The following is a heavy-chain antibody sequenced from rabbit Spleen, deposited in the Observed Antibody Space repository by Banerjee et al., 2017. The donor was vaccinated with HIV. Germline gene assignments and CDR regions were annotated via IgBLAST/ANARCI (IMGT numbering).Heavy chain of an antibody. CDR1: GFSFSYIDY. CDR2: INAATGKP. D-gene: IGHD4-1*01. V-gene: IGHV1S40*01. Sequence: QSLEESGGGLVQPEGSLTLTCTASGFSFSYIDYLCWVRQAPGKGLEWIACINAATGKPVYATWANGRFSISRTSSTTVTLQMTSLTAADTATYLCARDLAGAIGWNFYLWGPGTLVTVS. CDR3: ARDLAGAIGWNFYL. J-gene: IGHJ4*01.